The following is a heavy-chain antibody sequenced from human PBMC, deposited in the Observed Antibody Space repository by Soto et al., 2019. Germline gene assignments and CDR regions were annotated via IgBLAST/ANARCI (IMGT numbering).Heavy chain of an antibody. V-gene: IGHV1-18*01. CDR1: GYTFTSYG. D-gene: IGHD6-6*01. Sequence: ASVKGSCKASGYTFTSYGSGGVGQAPGQGLEWMGWISAYNGNTNYAQKLQGRVTMPTDPSTSTAYMELRSLRSDDTAVYYCASTGYSSSSGWFAPWGQGTLVTVSS. CDR2: ISAYNGNT. CDR3: ASTGYSSSSGWFAP. J-gene: IGHJ5*02.